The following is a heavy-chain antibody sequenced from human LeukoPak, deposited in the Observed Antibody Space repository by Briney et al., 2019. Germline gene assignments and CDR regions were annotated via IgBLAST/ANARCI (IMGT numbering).Heavy chain of an antibody. CDR2: IYYSGST. V-gene: IGHV4-39*01. CDR1: GGSISSSSCY. J-gene: IGHJ4*02. Sequence: PSETLSLTCTVSGGSISSSSCYWGWIRQPPGKGLEWIGSIYYSGSTYYNPSLKSRVTISVDTSKNQFSLKLSSVTAADTAVYYCARHTDYYGSGSYCFDYWGQGTLVTVSS. CDR3: ARHTDYYGSGSYCFDY. D-gene: IGHD3-10*01.